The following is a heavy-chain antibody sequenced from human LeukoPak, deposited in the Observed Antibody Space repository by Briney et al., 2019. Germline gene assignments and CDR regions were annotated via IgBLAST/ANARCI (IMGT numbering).Heavy chain of an antibody. CDR2: IKEDASEI. CDR3: ARLMGATTIYDI. V-gene: IGHV3-7*04. Sequence: PGGSQSLSCVASRFTFNKHYMSWVRQATGEELEWVATIKEDASEISYVDSVKGRFTISRDNAKSSLFLQMNSLRVEDTAVFYCARLMGATTIYDIWGQGTKVTVSS. D-gene: IGHD1-26*01. J-gene: IGHJ3*02. CDR1: RFTFNKHY.